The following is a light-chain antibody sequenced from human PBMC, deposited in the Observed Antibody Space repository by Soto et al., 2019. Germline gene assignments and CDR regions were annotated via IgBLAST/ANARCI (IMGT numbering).Light chain of an antibody. V-gene: IGLV3-21*04. CDR1: NIGDKR. Sequence: VLTQPPSVSVAPEKTTTITCGGNNIGDKRVHWYRQKSGQAPVLLISYDSDRPSGIPERFSGSNSGNTATLTISRVEAGDEADYYCQVWDIMTDNYVFGGGTKVTVL. CDR2: YDS. CDR3: QVWDIMTDNYV. J-gene: IGLJ1*01.